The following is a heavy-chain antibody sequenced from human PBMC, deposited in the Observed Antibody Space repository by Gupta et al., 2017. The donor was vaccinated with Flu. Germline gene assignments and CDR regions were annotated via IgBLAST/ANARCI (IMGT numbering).Heavy chain of an antibody. CDR1: SVSSGGHY. V-gene: IGHV4-61*08. CDR3: ARVSGDAFDL. Sequence: SVSSGGHYWSWIRQPPGKGLEWIGYLYYTDSSNFNPSLKGRVAMSKDTSKNQFSLNLTSVTPADTAMYYCARVSGDAFDLWGQGKMVTVSS. CDR2: LYYTDSS. J-gene: IGHJ3*01. D-gene: IGHD1-26*01.